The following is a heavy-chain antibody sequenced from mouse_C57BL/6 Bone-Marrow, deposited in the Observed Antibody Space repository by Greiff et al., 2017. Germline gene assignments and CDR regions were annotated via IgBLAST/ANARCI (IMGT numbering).Heavy chain of an antibody. D-gene: IGHD1-1*01. Sequence: EVQLQESGPGLVKPSQSLSLTCSVTGYSITSGYYWNWIRQFPGNKLEWMGYISYDGSNNYNPSLKNRISITRDTSKNQFFLKLNSVTTEDTATYYCARNYDSSFAWFAYWGQGTLVTVSA. V-gene: IGHV3-6*01. CDR3: ARNYDSSFAWFAY. J-gene: IGHJ3*01. CDR2: ISYDGSN. CDR1: GYSITSGYY.